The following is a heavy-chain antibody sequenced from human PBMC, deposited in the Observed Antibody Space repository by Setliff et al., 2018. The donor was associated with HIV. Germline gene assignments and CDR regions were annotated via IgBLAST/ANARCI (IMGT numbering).Heavy chain of an antibody. D-gene: IGHD3-9*01. CDR1: GFTFSSYS. CDR2: ISSSSYI. Sequence: PGGSLRLSCAASGFTFSSYSMNWVRQAPGKGLEWVSSISSSSYIYYADSLKGRFTISRDNAKNSLYLQMNSLRAEDTAVYYCARDLGTDYNILTGYYSSRAFDIWGQGTMVTVSS. J-gene: IGHJ3*02. V-gene: IGHV3-21*01. CDR3: ARDLGTDYNILTGYYSSRAFDI.